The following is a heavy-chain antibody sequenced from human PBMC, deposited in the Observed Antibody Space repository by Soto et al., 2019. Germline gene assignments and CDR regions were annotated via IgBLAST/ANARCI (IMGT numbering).Heavy chain of an antibody. CDR3: ARGKYYAFWSGSQFDY. Sequence: XSVKVSCKASGYPFTGYYMHWVRQAPGQGLEWMGWINPNSGGTNYAQKFQGRVTMTRDTSISTAYMELSRLRSDDTAVYYCARGKYYAFWSGSQFDYCGQRTLVTVSS. D-gene: IGHD3-3*01. J-gene: IGHJ4*02. V-gene: IGHV1-2*02. CDR1: GYPFTGYY. CDR2: INPNSGGT.